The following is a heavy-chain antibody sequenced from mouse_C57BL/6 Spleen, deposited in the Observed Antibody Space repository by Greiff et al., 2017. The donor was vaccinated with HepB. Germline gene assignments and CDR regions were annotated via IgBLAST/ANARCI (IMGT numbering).Heavy chain of an antibody. D-gene: IGHD2-1*01. CDR2: INPNNGGT. CDR3: ARGADGNYVGAMDY. Sequence: VQLQQSGPELVKPGASVKIPCKASGYTFTDYNMDWVKQSHGKSLEWIGDINPNNGGTIYNQKFKGKATLTVDKSSSTAYMELRSLTSEDTAVYYCARGADGNYVGAMDYWGQGTSVTVSS. V-gene: IGHV1-18*01. J-gene: IGHJ4*01. CDR1: GYTFTDYN.